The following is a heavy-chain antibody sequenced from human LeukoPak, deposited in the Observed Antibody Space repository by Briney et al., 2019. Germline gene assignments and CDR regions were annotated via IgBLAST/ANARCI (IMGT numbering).Heavy chain of an antibody. CDR3: ARVQQLLWFGELTYYYGMDV. CDR1: VYTFTSSD. J-gene: IGHJ6*02. CDR2: TNPNSVNT. Sequence: ASLKVSSKAPVYTFTSSDTYWGRHAPGQGREWRGWTNPNSVNTGYAQKFQGTVTMTRNTSISTAYMELSSLRSEDTAVYYCARVQQLLWFGELTYYYGMDVWGQGTTVTVSS. V-gene: IGHV1-8*01. D-gene: IGHD3-10*01.